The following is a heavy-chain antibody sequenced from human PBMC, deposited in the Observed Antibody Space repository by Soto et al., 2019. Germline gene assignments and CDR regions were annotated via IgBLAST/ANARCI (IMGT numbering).Heavy chain of an antibody. J-gene: IGHJ6*02. V-gene: IGHV3-33*01. CDR2: IWYDGSNK. D-gene: IGHD6-6*01. Sequence: QVQLVESGGGVVQPGRSLRLSCAASGFTFSSYSMHWVRQAPGKGLEWVAVIWYDGSNKYYADSVKGRFTISRDNSKNTLYLQMNSLRAEDTAVYYCARGYSSSSLYYYYGMDVWGQGTTVTVSS. CDR1: GFTFSSYS. CDR3: ARGYSSSSLYYYYGMDV.